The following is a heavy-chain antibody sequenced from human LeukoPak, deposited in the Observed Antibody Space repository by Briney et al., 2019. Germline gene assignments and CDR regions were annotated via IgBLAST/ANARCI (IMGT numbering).Heavy chain of an antibody. J-gene: IGHJ4*02. Sequence: PGGSLRLSCAASGFTFSSYGMHWVRQAPGKGLEWVAFIRYDGSNKYYADSVKGRFTISRDNSKNTLYLQMNSLRAEDTAVYYCAKDTGIAAASDYWGQGTLVTVSS. D-gene: IGHD6-13*01. CDR3: AKDTGIAAASDY. CDR1: GFTFSSYG. V-gene: IGHV3-30*02. CDR2: IRYDGSNK.